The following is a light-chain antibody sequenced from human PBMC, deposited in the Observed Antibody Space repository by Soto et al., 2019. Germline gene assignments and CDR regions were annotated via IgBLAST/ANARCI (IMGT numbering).Light chain of an antibody. V-gene: IGLV2-11*01. J-gene: IGLJ1*01. CDR1: SSDVGTFYF. CDR2: DVT. CDR3: CSXAGSYTYI. Sequence: QSVLTQPASVSGSPGQTITISCTGSSSDVGTFYFVSWYQQYPGKGPKLIIYDVTERPSGVPDRFSGSKSGNTASLTISGLPAEHEADYSCCSXAGSYTYIFGSGTKVTVL.